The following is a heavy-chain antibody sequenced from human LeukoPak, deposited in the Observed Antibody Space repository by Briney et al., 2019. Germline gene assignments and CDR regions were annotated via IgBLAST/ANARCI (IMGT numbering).Heavy chain of an antibody. D-gene: IGHD6-6*01. Sequence: GGSLRLSCAASGFTFSSYGMHWVRQAPGKGLEWVAFIQYDGSNKYYADSVKGRFTISRDNSKNTLYLQMNSLRAEDTAVYYCAKDRSYSTSSFGDFDYWGQGTLVTVSS. V-gene: IGHV3-30*02. CDR2: IQYDGSNK. J-gene: IGHJ4*02. CDR3: AKDRSYSTSSFGDFDY. CDR1: GFTFSSYG.